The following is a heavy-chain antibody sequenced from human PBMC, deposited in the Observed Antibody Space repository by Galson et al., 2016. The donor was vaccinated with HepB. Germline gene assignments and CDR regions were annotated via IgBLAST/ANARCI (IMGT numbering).Heavy chain of an antibody. CDR2: IKYDGTEQ. CDR1: GFGFGVFW. CDR3: ERRKSLDD. V-gene: IGHV3-7*01. J-gene: IGHJ4*02. Sequence: SLRLSCAGSGFGFGVFWMNWVRQAPGKGLEWVANIKYDGTEQNYADSVKGRFTISRDNAKNSVDLQMFRLRADDTAVYYCERRKSLDDWGQGALVTVSS.